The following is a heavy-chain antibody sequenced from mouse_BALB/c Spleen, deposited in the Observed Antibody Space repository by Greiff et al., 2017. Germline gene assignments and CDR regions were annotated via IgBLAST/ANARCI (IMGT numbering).Heavy chain of an antibody. CDR1: GYSITSGYY. CDR3: ARRPHYYGYYFDY. J-gene: IGHJ2*01. Sequence: EVKLLESGPGLVKPSQSLSLTCSVTGYSITSGYYWNWIRQFPGNKLEWMGYISYDGSNNYNPSLKNRISITRDTSKNQFFLKLNSVTTEDTATYYCARRPHYYGYYFDYSGQGTTLTVSS. D-gene: IGHD1-2*01. CDR2: ISYDGSN. V-gene: IGHV3-6*02.